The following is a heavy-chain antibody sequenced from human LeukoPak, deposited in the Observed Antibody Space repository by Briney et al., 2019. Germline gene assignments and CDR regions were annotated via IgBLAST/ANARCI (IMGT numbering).Heavy chain of an antibody. D-gene: IGHD1-7*01. J-gene: IGHJ5*02. V-gene: IGHV1-69*05. CDR2: IIPIFGTA. CDR3: ARHNWNYGWFDP. Sequence: SVKVSCKAFGGTFSSYAISWVRQAPGQGLELMGRIIPIFGTANYAQKFQGRVTITTDESTSTAYMELSSLRSEDTAVYYCARHNWNYGWFDPWGQGTLVTVSS. CDR1: GGTFSSYA.